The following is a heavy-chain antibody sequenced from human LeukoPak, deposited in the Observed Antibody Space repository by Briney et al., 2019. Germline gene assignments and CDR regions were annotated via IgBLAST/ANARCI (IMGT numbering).Heavy chain of an antibody. CDR1: GFTFNSYT. CDR3: ARDSERRDGFSLYFFDY. D-gene: IGHD5-24*01. CDR2: ISSGSTYR. V-gene: IGHV3-21*01. Sequence: GGSLRLSCTASGFTFNSYTMNWIRQAPGKGLEWVSSISSGSTYRCYADSLKGRFTISRDNAENSLFLQMDSLRAEDTALYYCARDSERRDGFSLYFFDYWGRGTPVTVSS. J-gene: IGHJ4*02.